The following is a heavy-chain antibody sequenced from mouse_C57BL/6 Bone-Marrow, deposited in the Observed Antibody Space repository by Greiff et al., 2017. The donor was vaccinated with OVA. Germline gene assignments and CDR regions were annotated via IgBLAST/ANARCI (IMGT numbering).Heavy chain of an antibody. D-gene: IGHD2-5*01. Sequence: EVKLEESGGGLVQPGGSLKLSCAASGFTFSDYYMYWVRQTPEKRLEWVAYISNGGGSTYYPDTVKGRFTISRDNAKNTLYLQMSRLKSEDTAMYYCARHHYSNYPFAYWGQGTLVTVSA. J-gene: IGHJ3*01. V-gene: IGHV5-12*01. CDR2: ISNGGGST. CDR1: GFTFSDYY. CDR3: ARHHYSNYPFAY.